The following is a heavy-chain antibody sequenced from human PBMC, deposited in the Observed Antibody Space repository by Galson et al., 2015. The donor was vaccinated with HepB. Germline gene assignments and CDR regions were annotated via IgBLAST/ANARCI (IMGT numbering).Heavy chain of an antibody. Sequence: SLRLSCAGSGFTFSDHYMEWVRQAPGRGLEWVGRSRNKIRSYTTAYAASVKGRITISRDDSKNSLHLQWNSLKIEDTAVYYCVRPYYDILTGPIDFQNWGQGTLVTVS. CDR2: SRNKIRSYTT. CDR3: VRPYYDILTGPIDFQN. CDR1: GFTFSDHY. V-gene: IGHV3-72*01. D-gene: IGHD3-9*01. J-gene: IGHJ1*01.